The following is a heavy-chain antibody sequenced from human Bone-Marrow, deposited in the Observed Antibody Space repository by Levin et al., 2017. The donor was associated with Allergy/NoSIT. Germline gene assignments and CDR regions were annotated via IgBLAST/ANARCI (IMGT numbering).Heavy chain of an antibody. CDR1: GFTVSNNY. D-gene: IGHD2-15*01. V-gene: IGHV3-53*01. CDR3: ARNRHCIGGRCYSV. CDR2: IYSGGTT. Sequence: GVSLRLSCAASGFTVSNNYMRRVRQAPGKGLEWVSLIYSGGTTYYADSVKGRFTISRDNSKNTVYLQMNSLRAEDTAVYYCARNRHCIGGRCYSVWGQGTLVTVSS. J-gene: IGHJ4*02.